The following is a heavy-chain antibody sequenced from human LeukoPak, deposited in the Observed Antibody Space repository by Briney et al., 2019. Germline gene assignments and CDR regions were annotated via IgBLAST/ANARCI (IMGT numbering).Heavy chain of an antibody. CDR3: ARGSFNWNDSNYYYYYGMDV. V-gene: IGHV1-69*13. CDR2: IIPIFGTA. J-gene: IGHJ6*02. D-gene: IGHD1-20*01. CDR1: GGTFSSYA. Sequence: GASVKVSCKTSGGTFSSYAISWVRQAPGQGLEWMGGIIPIFGTANYAQKFQGRVTITADESTSTAYMELSSLRSEDTAVYYCARGSFNWNDSNYYYYYGMDVWGQGTTVTVSS.